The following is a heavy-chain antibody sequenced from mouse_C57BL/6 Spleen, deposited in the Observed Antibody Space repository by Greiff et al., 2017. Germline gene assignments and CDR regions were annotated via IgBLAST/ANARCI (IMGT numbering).Heavy chain of an antibody. J-gene: IGHJ2*01. Sequence: QVQLQQPGAELVMPGASVKLSCKASGYTFTSYWMHWVKQRPGQGLEWIGEIDPSDSYTNYNQKFKGKSTLTVDKSSSTAYMQLSILTSEDSAVYYCARRAGYLDYWGQGTTLTVSS. CDR1: GYTFTSYW. CDR2: IDPSDSYT. V-gene: IGHV1-69*01. CDR3: ARRAGYLDY.